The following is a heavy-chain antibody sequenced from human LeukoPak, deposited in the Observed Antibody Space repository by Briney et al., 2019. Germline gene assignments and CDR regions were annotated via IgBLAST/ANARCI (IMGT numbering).Heavy chain of an antibody. V-gene: IGHV3-30*04. CDR1: GFTLSGYA. CDR3: ARGPDYGDYFDY. J-gene: IGHJ4*02. Sequence: GRSLRLSLAASGFTLSGYAMGGVRQAPGRGRGWGAVISYDGSNQHHADSVKGRFPISRDNSKNTLYLQMHSLRAKDTAVYYCARGPDYGDYFDYWGQGTLVTVSS. CDR2: ISYDGSNQ. D-gene: IGHD4-17*01.